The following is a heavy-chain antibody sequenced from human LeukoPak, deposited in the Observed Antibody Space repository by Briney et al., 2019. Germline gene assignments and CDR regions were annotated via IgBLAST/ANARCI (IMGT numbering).Heavy chain of an antibody. CDR2: IKQDGSEK. Sequence: GGSLRLSCAASGFTFSSYWMSWVRQAPGKGLEWVANIKQDGSEKYYVDSVKGRFTISRDNAKNSLYLQMNSLRAEDTAVYYCARRGAVRGVSVVEDYYYYMDVWGKGTTVTISS. V-gene: IGHV3-7*01. CDR1: GFTFSSYW. J-gene: IGHJ6*03. D-gene: IGHD3-10*01. CDR3: ARRGAVRGVSVVEDYYYYMDV.